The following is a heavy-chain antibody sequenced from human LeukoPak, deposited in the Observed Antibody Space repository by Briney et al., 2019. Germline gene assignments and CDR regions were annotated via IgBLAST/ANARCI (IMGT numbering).Heavy chain of an antibody. V-gene: IGHV4-59*08. Sequence: SETLSLTCTVSGGSISSFHWSWIRQPPGRGLEWIAFNHNTGSTNYNPSLNSRVTISVDTSKNQFSLKLSSVTAADTAVYYCARRVHCSGGFFYRHGMDGWGRGTTVSVSS. CDR3: ARRVHCSGGFFYRHGMDG. J-gene: IGHJ6*02. CDR1: GGSISSFH. CDR2: NHNTGST. D-gene: IGHD2-15*01.